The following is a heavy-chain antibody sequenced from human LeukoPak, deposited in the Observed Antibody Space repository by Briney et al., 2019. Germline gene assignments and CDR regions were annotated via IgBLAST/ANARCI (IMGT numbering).Heavy chain of an antibody. J-gene: IGHJ4*02. V-gene: IGHV1-69*06. Sequence: SVKVSCKASGGTFNSYAISWVRQAPGQGLEWMGGIIPIFGTTNYARKFRGRVTLTADKSTRTAYMELSSLRSEDTAVYYCARGNDSRDPPHFDYWGQGTLVTVSS. D-gene: IGHD3-16*01. CDR3: ARGNDSRDPPHFDY. CDR1: GGTFNSYA. CDR2: IIPIFGTT.